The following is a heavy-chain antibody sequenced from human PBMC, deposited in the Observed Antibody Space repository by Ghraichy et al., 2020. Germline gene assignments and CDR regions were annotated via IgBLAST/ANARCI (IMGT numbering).Heavy chain of an antibody. D-gene: IGHD1-26*01. Sequence: LSLTCAASGFTLSSYWMHWVRQVPGKGLVWVSRINPDGSSTTHADYVKGRFTISRDNAKNTLYLQMLSLRDDDTAVYYCSRAGSYRFDYWGQGTLGTVAS. CDR3: SRAGSYRFDY. J-gene: IGHJ4*02. V-gene: IGHV3-74*03. CDR2: INPDGSST. CDR1: GFTLSSYW.